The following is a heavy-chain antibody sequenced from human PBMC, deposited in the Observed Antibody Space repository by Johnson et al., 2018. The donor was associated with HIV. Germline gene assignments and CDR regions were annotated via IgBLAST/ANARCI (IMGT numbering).Heavy chain of an antibody. D-gene: IGHD1-26*01. CDR3: ARDAGATTGLFTAFDI. V-gene: IGHV3-30*04. CDR1: GFTFSSYA. J-gene: IGHJ3*02. CDR2: ISYDGSNK. Sequence: VQLVESGGGLVQPGGSLRLSCAASGFTFSSYAMHWVRQAPGKGLEWVAVISYDGSNKYYADSVKGRFTISRDNSKNTLYLQMNSLRAEDTAVYYCARDAGATTGLFTAFDIWGQGTMVTVSS.